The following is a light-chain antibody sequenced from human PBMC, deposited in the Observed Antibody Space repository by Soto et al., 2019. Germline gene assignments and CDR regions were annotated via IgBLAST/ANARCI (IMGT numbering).Light chain of an antibody. J-gene: IGKJ1*01. CDR3: QQYGSSSWT. Sequence: EIVLTQSPGTLSLSPGERATLSCRASQSVGSTYLAWYQRKPGQAPRLLIYGASTRATGIPDRFSGSGSGTDFTLTISRLEPEDFAVYYCQQYGSSSWTFGQGTKVEIK. CDR1: QSVGSTY. V-gene: IGKV3-20*01. CDR2: GAS.